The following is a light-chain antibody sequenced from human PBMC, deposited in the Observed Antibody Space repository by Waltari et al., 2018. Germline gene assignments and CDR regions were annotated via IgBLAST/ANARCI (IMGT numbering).Light chain of an antibody. J-gene: IGKJ4*01. CDR1: QSIRNY. CDR2: AAS. Sequence: DIYFNQSPSSPSAFVGDRIIITCRASQSIRNYFTCYQQKPGKAPKLLIYAASSLKSGGPARFSDSGSETDSPLTSSSLQAEDGATYYCKQSYSFGGGTKVEIK. CDR3: KQSYS. V-gene: IGKV1-39*01.